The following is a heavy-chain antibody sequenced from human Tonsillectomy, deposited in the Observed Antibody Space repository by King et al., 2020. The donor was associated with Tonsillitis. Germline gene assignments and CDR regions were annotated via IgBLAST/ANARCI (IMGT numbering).Heavy chain of an antibody. Sequence: VQLVESGAEVKKPGASVKVSCKASGYTFTDYYIHWVRQAPGQGLEWMGWISPNTGATNFAQKFQGRVTMTRDTSIRTAFMEVSRLRSDDTAVYYCARGMETPLVTGYDSFNIWGQGTMVTVSS. CDR1: GYTFTDYY. CDR3: ARGMETPLVTGYDSFNI. D-gene: IGHD5-18*01. J-gene: IGHJ3*02. CDR2: ISPNTGAT. V-gene: IGHV1-2*02.